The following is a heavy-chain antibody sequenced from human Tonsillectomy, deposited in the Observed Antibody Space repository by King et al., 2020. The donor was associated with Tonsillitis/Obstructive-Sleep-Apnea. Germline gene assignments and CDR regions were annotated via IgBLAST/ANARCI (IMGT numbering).Heavy chain of an antibody. Sequence: VQLVESGGGLVQPRESLRLSCAASGFTFSDHYMDWVRQAPGKGLEWVGRTKNNANSYTTEYAASVKGRFTISRDDSENSLYLQMNSLKTEDTAVYYCARGGIADYYYGLDVWGQGTTVTVSS. V-gene: IGHV3-72*01. CDR2: TKNNANSYTT. CDR1: GFTFSDHY. CDR3: ARGGIADYYYGLDV. J-gene: IGHJ6*02. D-gene: IGHD6-13*01.